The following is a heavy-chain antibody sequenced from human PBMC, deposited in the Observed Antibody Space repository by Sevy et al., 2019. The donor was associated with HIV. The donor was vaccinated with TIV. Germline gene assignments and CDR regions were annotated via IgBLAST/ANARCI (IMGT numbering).Heavy chain of an antibody. CDR1: GFTFDDYT. Sequence: GGSLRLSCAASGFTFDDYTMHWVRQAPGKGLGWVSLISWDGGSTYYADSVKGRFTISRDNSKNSLYLQMNSLRTEDTALYYCASPALDCSSTSCYPSYWGQGTLVTVSS. CDR2: ISWDGGST. CDR3: ASPALDCSSTSCYPSY. J-gene: IGHJ4*02. D-gene: IGHD2-2*01. V-gene: IGHV3-43*01.